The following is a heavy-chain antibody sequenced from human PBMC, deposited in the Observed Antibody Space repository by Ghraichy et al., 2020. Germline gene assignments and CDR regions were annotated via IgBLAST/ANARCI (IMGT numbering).Heavy chain of an antibody. Sequence: GSLRLSFAASGFSFSDYYMSWIRQAPGKGLEWVSYISNGGSILYYADSVKGRFTISRDTAKNSLYLQMNSLRAEDTAVYYCARGSGTYPGDSFDIWGQGTMVTVSS. V-gene: IGHV3-11*01. CDR1: GFSFSDYY. D-gene: IGHD1-26*01. CDR2: ISNGGSIL. CDR3: ARGSGTYPGDSFDI. J-gene: IGHJ3*02.